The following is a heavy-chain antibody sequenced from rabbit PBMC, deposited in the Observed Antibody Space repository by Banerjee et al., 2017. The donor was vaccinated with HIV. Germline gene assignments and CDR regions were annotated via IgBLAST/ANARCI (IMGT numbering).Heavy chain of an antibody. J-gene: IGHJ4*01. CDR1: GFSFSSSYW. Sequence: QEQLVESGGGLVQPEGSLTLTCTASGFSFSSSYWICWVRQAPGKGLELIACIYAGSSGTTYYASWAKGRFTISKTSSTTVTLQMTSLTAADTATYFCARGDISSGWDLWGPGTLVTVS. D-gene: IGHD4-1*01. CDR3: ARGDISSGWDL. V-gene: IGHV1S45*01. CDR2: IYAGSSGTT.